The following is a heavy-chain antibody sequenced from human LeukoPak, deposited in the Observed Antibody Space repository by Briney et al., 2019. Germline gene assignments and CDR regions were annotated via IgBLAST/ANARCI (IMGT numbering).Heavy chain of an antibody. Sequence: SVKVSCKASGGTFSSYAISWVRQAPGQGLEWMGGIIPIFGTANYAEKFQGRVTITADESTSTAYMELSSLRSEDTAVYYCARDAPPLTGTTVYWGQGTLVTVSS. CDR3: ARDAPPLTGTTVY. D-gene: IGHD1-20*01. CDR2: IIPIFGTA. J-gene: IGHJ4*02. V-gene: IGHV1-69*13. CDR1: GGTFSSYA.